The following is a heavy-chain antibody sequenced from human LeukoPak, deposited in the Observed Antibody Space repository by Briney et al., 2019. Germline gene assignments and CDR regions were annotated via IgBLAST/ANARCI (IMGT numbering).Heavy chain of an antibody. D-gene: IGHD1-26*01. V-gene: IGHV3-73*01. CDR2: TRSKANSYAT. CDR1: GFTFSGSA. CDR3: TPQGGPADY. Sequence: GGSLRLSCAASGFTFSGSAMHWVRQASGKGLEWVGRTRSKANSYATAYAASVKGRFTISRDDSKNTAYLQMNSLKTEDTAVYYCTPQGGPADYWGQGTLVTVSS. J-gene: IGHJ4*02.